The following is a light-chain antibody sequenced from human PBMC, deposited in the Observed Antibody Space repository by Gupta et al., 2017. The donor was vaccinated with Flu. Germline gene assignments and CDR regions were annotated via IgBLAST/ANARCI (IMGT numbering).Light chain of an antibody. J-gene: IGKJ2*01. CDR3: QQSHSTPYT. V-gene: IGKV1-39*01. CDR1: QSISRY. Sequence: DIQMTQSPSSLSASVGDRVSITCRASQSISRYVNWYQQKPGKAPELQIYAASSLQSGVPSRFSGSGSGTDFTLTITDLQPEDFATYYCQQSHSTPYTFGQGTKLEIK. CDR2: AAS.